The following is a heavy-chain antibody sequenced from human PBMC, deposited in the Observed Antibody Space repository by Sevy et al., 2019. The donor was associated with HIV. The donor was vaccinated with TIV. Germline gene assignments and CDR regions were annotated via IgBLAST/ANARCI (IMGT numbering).Heavy chain of an antibody. CDR1: HGSISPYS. J-gene: IGHJ3*02. V-gene: IGHV4-59*01. CDR3: ARIHDMSGITDDAFDI. Sequence: SETLSLTCTVSHGSISPYSWSWIRQSPGKGLEWIGYIYYNGDTRYNPSLKSRVTMSVDRSKNQFSLNLNSVTATDTAVYYCARIHDMSGITDDAFDIWGQGTMVTVSS. D-gene: IGHD3-22*01. CDR2: IYYNGDT.